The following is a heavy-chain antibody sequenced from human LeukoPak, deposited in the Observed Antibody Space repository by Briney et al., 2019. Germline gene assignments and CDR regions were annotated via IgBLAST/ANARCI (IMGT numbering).Heavy chain of an antibody. CDR3: AKCYYDSSGYYFGAFDI. D-gene: IGHD3-22*01. CDR1: GFTFSSCA. V-gene: IGHV3-23*01. CDR2: ISGSGGST. Sequence: GGSLRLSCAASGFTFSSCAMSWVRQAPGKGLEWVSAISGSGGSTYYADSVKGRFTISRDNSENTLYLQMNSLRAEDTAVYYCAKCYYDSSGYYFGAFDIWGQGTMVTVSS. J-gene: IGHJ3*02.